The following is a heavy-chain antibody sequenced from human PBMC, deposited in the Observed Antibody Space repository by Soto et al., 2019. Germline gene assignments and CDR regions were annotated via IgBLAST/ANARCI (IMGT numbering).Heavy chain of an antibody. Sequence: EVQLVESGGGLVQPGGSLRLSCAASGFTFSSYWTHWVRQAPGKGLVWVSRIKSDGSDTSYADSVKGRFTISRDNAKNTLYLRMSSLRAEDTAVYYCVRVAYGDLGGWGQGTLVTVSS. CDR3: VRVAYGDLGG. J-gene: IGHJ4*02. V-gene: IGHV3-74*01. CDR2: IKSDGSDT. CDR1: GFTFSSYW. D-gene: IGHD4-17*01.